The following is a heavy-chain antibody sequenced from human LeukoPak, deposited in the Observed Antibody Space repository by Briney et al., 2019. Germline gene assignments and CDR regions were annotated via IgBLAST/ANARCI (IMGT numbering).Heavy chain of an antibody. Sequence: ASVKVSCKASGYTFTSYGISWVRQAPGQGLEWMGWISAYNGNTNHAQKLQGRVTMTTDTSTSTAYMELRSLRSDDTAVYYCARVAKLSSRIVVVPAALNEAYYYGMDVWGKGTTVTVSS. CDR1: GYTFTSYG. CDR2: ISAYNGNT. D-gene: IGHD2-2*01. J-gene: IGHJ6*04. V-gene: IGHV1-18*04. CDR3: ARVAKLSSRIVVVPAALNEAYYYGMDV.